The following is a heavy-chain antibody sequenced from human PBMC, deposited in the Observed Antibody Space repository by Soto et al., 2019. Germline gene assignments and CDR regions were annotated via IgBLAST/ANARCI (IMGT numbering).Heavy chain of an antibody. Sequence: GTSVKVSWKASGYAFTCYSSRWVHQAPGQRLEWMGWINAANGDTKYSPKFQGRVTITRDTSASTAYMELSSLRSEDTAVYYCVRRHVSATGIDWFDPWGQGTLVTVSS. J-gene: IGHJ5*02. CDR3: VRRHVSATGIDWFDP. CDR1: GYAFTCYS. D-gene: IGHD6-13*01. V-gene: IGHV1-3*01. CDR2: INAANGDT.